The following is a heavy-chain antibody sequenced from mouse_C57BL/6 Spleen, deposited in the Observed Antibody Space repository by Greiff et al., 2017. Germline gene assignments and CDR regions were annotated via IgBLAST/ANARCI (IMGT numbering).Heavy chain of an antibody. CDR3: ARLDYDYPFYAMDY. Sequence: QVHVKQSGAELARPGASVKLSCKASGYTFTSYGISWVKQRTGQGLEWIGEIYPRSGNTYYNEKFKGKATLTADKSSSTAYMELRSLTSEDSAVYFCARLDYDYPFYAMDYWGQGTSVTVSS. CDR1: GYTFTSYG. V-gene: IGHV1-81*01. D-gene: IGHD2-4*01. J-gene: IGHJ4*01. CDR2: IYPRSGNT.